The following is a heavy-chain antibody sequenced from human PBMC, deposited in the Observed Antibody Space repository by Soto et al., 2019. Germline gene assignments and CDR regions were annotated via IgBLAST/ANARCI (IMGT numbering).Heavy chain of an antibody. CDR1: GFTYVKYA. CDR2: ISGGAGRT. J-gene: IGHJ4*02. Sequence: EVHLLESGGALVQPGGSLRLSCEASGFTYVKYAMSWVRQAPGKGLEWVSGISGGAGRTFYADSVKGRFTISRDNSKNTVYLQMNSLRVEDTAVYYCVKDTVVVINGGDFDYWGQGTLVTVSS. D-gene: IGHD3-22*01. V-gene: IGHV3-23*01. CDR3: VKDTVVVINGGDFDY.